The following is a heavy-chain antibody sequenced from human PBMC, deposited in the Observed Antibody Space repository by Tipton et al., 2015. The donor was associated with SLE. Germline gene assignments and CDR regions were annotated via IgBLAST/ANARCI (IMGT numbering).Heavy chain of an antibody. CDR3: AKHVLGGFHFDD. D-gene: IGHD3-10*02. Sequence: TLSLTCTVSGGSIATSTYKWGWIRQPPGKGPQWIGSLQYGGRTSYNPSLKSRVSISLDTSKSQFFLNMTSVTAADTAVFYCAKHVLGGFHFDDGGQGTVVTASS. J-gene: IGHJ4*02. V-gene: IGHV4-39*07. CDR2: LQYGGRT. CDR1: GGSIATSTYK.